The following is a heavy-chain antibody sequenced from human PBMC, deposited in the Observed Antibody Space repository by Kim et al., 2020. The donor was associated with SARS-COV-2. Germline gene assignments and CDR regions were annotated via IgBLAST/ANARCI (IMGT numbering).Heavy chain of an antibody. V-gene: IGHV4-59*01. CDR3: ARDLVNRYGDYAWFDP. Sequence: SETLSLTCTVSGGSISSYYWSWIRQPPGKGLEWIGYIYYSGSTNYNPSLKSRVTISVDTSKNQFSLKLSSVTAADTAVYYCARDLVNRYGDYAWFDPWGQGTLVTVSS. CDR1: GGSISSYY. CDR2: IYYSGST. J-gene: IGHJ5*02. D-gene: IGHD4-17*01.